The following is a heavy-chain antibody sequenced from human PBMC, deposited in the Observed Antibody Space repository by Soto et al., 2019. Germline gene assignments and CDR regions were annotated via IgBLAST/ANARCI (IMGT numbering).Heavy chain of an antibody. CDR1: GFIFSMYS. J-gene: IGHJ6*02. D-gene: IGHD2-21*02. CDR2: IPQDGVDG. V-gene: IGHV3-7*03. CDR3: ARDHLILPAHDFFYGSDV. Sequence: GGSLRLSCEVSGFIFSMYSMSWVRQTPGKGLEWVAKIPQDGVDGHYADAVKGRFTISRDNGKNSLYLQMNNLRAEDPAVYYCARDHLILPAHDFFYGSDVWGRGATVTVSS.